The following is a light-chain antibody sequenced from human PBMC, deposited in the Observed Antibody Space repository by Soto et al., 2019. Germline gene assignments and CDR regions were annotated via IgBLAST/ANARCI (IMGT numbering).Light chain of an antibody. CDR2: SNN. J-gene: IGLJ1*01. CDR1: NSNIGSNT. CDR3: AAWDDSLNGHYV. Sequence: QSVLTQPPSASGTPGQRVTIFCSGGNSNIGSNTVNWYQQLPGTAPKLLIYSNNRRPSGVPDRFSGSKSGTSASLAISGLQSEDEADYYCAAWDDSLNGHYVFGTGTKVTVL. V-gene: IGLV1-44*01.